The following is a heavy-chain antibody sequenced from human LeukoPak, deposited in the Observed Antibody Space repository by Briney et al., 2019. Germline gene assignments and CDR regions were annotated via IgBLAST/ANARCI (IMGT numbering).Heavy chain of an antibody. J-gene: IGHJ4*02. D-gene: IGHD3-22*01. Sequence: GGSLRLSCAASGFTFSSYSMNWVRQAPGKGLEWVSSISSSSSYIYYADPVKGRFTISRDNSKNTLYLQMNSLRPEDTAVYYCARDRVYHYDSSGQDYWGQGTLVTVSS. CDR3: ARDRVYHYDSSGQDY. V-gene: IGHV3-21*01. CDR2: ISSSSSYI. CDR1: GFTFSSYS.